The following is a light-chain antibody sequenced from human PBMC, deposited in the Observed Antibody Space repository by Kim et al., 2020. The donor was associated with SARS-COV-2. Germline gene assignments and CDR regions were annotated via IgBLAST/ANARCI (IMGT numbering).Light chain of an antibody. CDR2: GAS. CDR3: QQYGTSPRT. J-gene: IGKJ1*01. CDR1: QSIVDNY. Sequence: SPGERATLSCRTSQSIVDNYVAWYQHKPGLAPRLLIFGASTRATGIPDRFSGSGSGTDFTLIISRLEPEDFALYFCQQYGTSPRTFGQGTKVDIK. V-gene: IGKV3-20*01.